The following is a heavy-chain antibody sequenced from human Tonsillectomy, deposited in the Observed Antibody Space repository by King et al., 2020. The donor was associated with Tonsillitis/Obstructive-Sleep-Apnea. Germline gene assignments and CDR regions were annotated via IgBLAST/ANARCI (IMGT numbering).Heavy chain of an antibody. D-gene: IGHD3-22*01. CDR1: GFTFGDYA. Sequence: VQLVESGGGLVQPGRSLRLSCTASGFTFGDYAMSWFRQAPGKGLEWVGFIRSKAYGGTTEYAASVKGRFTISRDDSKSIAYLQMNSLKTDDTAVYYCTRGATYYYDSSGYSFDYWGQGTLVTVSS. V-gene: IGHV3-49*03. CDR3: TRGATYYYDSSGYSFDY. J-gene: IGHJ4*02. CDR2: IRSKAYGGTT.